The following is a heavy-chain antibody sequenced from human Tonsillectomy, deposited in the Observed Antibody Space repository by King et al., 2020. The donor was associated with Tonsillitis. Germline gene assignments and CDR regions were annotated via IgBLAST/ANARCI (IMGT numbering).Heavy chain of an antibody. CDR1: GGSISSDY. CDR2: IYYSGST. J-gene: IGHJ4*02. Sequence: QLQESGPGLVKPSETLSLTCTVSGGSISSDYWSWIRQPPGKGLEWIGYIYYSGSTKYNPSLKSRVTISVDTSTKQFSLKLNSVTAADTAVYYCARRNYYDSSGYPYFDYLGQGTLVTVSS. CDR3: ARRNYYDSSGYPYFDY. D-gene: IGHD3-22*01. V-gene: IGHV4-59*08.